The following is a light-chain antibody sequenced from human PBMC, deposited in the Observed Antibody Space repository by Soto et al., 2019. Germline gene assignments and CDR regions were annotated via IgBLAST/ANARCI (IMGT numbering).Light chain of an antibody. CDR2: AAS. J-gene: IGKJ1*01. CDR1: QGINNY. CDR3: QKYDSAPWT. V-gene: IGKV1-27*01. Sequence: DIQMTQSPSSLSAFVGDRVTITCRARQGINNYLAWYQHKPGKVPKLLIYAASTLQSGVPPRFSGGGSGTEFTVSISSLQPEDVATYYCQKYDSAPWTFGQGTEGEIK.